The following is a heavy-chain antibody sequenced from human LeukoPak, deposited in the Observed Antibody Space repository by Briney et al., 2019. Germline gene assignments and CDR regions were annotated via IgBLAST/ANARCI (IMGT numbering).Heavy chain of an antibody. J-gene: IGHJ4*02. CDR2: ISGSGGST. D-gene: IGHD5-12*01. CDR3: AKGLSVANSFDY. Sequence: GRSLRLSCAASGFTFSSYAMSWVRQAPGKGLERVSAISGSGGSTYYADSVKGRFTISRDNSKNTLYLQMNSLRAEDTAVYYCAKGLSVANSFDYWGQGTLVTVSS. V-gene: IGHV3-23*01. CDR1: GFTFSSYA.